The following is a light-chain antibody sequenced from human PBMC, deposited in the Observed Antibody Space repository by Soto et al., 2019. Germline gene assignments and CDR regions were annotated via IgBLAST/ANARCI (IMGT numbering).Light chain of an antibody. CDR1: SSDVGSYNL. CDR3: CSSAGSSTVV. J-gene: IGLJ2*01. Sequence: QSALTQPASVSGSPGQSITISCTGTSSDVGSYNLVSWYQQHPGKAPKLMIYEGSKRPSGVSNRFSGSKSGNTASLTISGLQAEDEAYYYCCSSAGSSTVVFGGGTKVTVL. CDR2: EGS. V-gene: IGLV2-23*01.